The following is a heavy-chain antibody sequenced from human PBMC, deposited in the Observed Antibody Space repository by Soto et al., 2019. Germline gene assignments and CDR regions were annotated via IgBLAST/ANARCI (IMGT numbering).Heavy chain of an antibody. J-gene: IGHJ6*02. V-gene: IGHV4-61*02. CDR2: IYTSASI. D-gene: IGHD6-19*01. Sequence: SETLSLTCTVSGGSITSGGYFWSWIRQPAGKGLEWIGRIYTSASINYNPSLRGRVTLSVDTSTNQVSLKLASVTAADTAVYYCARDREAGYNFYYGMDVWGQGTTVTVSS. CDR1: GGSITSGGYF. CDR3: ARDREAGYNFYYGMDV.